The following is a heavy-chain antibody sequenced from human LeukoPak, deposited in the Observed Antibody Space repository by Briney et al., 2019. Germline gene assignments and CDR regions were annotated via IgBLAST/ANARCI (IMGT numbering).Heavy chain of an antibody. CDR1: GFTVSSNY. CDR3: ARAPPGAPLDY. CDR2: IYSGGST. J-gene: IGHJ4*02. V-gene: IGHV3-53*04. Sequence: GGSLGLSCAASGFTVSSNYMSWVRQAPGKGLEWVSVIYSGGSTYYADSVKGRFTISRHNSKNTLYLQMNSLRAEDTAVYYCARAPPGAPLDYWGQGTLVTVSS. D-gene: IGHD1-14*01.